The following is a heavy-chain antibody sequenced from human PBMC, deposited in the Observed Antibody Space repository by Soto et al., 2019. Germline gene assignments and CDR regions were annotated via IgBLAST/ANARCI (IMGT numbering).Heavy chain of an antibody. Sequence: EVQLVESGGGLVQPGGSLRLSCAASGFTFSSYWMNWVRQAPGKGLEWVANIKQDGSEKYDVYSVKGRFTISRDNTKNSLYLQMNSLRAEDTAVYYCAREQLQVVIPDYWGQGTLVTVSS. CDR3: AREQLQVVIPDY. CDR1: GFTFSSYW. J-gene: IGHJ4*02. D-gene: IGHD6-13*01. V-gene: IGHV3-7*01. CDR2: IKQDGSEK.